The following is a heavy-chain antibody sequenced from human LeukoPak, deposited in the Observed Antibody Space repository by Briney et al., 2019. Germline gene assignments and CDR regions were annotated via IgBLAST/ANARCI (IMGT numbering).Heavy chain of an antibody. CDR3: AIEPYDILTGYRGFDY. CDR2: ISSSGSTI. D-gene: IGHD3-9*01. J-gene: IGHJ4*02. CDR1: GFTFSSYE. Sequence: GGSLRLSCAASGFTFSSYEMNWVRQAPGKGLEWVSYISSSGSTIYYADSVKGRFTISRDNSKNTLYLQMNSLRAEDTAVYYCAIEPYDILTGYRGFDYWGQGTLVTVSS. V-gene: IGHV3-48*03.